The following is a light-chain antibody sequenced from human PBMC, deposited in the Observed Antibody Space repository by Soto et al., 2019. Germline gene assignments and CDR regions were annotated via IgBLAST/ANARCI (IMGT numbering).Light chain of an antibody. V-gene: IGKV1-39*01. CDR1: QPISHY. Sequence: DIQMTPSPSSLSASVGDRVTISCRASQPISHYLNWYQQKPGKAPNLLIHAASSLHSGVPSRFSGSGSGTDFTLTINSLQPEDFASYYCQQSHIVPYTFGQGTKVEI. CDR3: QQSHIVPYT. CDR2: AAS. J-gene: IGKJ2*01.